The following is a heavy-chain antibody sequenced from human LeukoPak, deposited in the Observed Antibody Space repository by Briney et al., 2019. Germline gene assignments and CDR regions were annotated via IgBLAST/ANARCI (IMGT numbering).Heavy chain of an antibody. CDR2: VRFDGTTK. V-gene: IGHV3-30*02. D-gene: IGHD5-12*01. J-gene: IGHJ6*03. CDR3: AVGSDIVATPNGYMDV. Sequence: PGGSLRLSCVASGFTFSSYAMHWVRQAPVKGLEWVASVRFDGTTKHYADSVKGRFTISRDNFRDTLYLQMNSLRAEDTALYYCAVGSDIVATPNGYMDVWGKGTTVTVSS. CDR1: GFTFSSYA.